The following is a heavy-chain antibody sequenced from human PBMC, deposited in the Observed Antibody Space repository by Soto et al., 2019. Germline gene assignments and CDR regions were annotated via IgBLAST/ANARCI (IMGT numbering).Heavy chain of an antibody. CDR2: IKHDTSES. D-gene: IGHD3-16*02. V-gene: IGHV3-7*03. Sequence: PGVSLRLSCAASGFKFSDYWMSWVRQAPGKGLEWVGNIKHDTSESHYADSVKGRFTITRDNIKNFLFLQMNGLRSDDTASYYCARDGLRVSGPYRPSRFECWGLGTLVTVSS. CDR1: GFKFSDYW. CDR3: ARDGLRVSGPYRPSRFEC. J-gene: IGHJ4*02.